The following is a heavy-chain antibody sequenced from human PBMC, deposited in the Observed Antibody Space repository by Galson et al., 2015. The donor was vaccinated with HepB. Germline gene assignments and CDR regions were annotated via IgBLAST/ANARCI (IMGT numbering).Heavy chain of an antibody. CDR2: IYWDDDK. CDR3: AHSVRGPLDY. Sequence: PALVKPTQTLTLTCTFSGFSLSTSEVGVGWIRQPPGKALKWLGFIYWDDDKRYSPSLKSRVSITKGTSKNQVVLIMTNMDPVDTATYYCAHSVRGPLDYWGQGTVVTVSS. J-gene: IGHJ4*02. D-gene: IGHD3/OR15-3a*01. CDR1: GFSLSTSEVG. V-gene: IGHV2-5*02.